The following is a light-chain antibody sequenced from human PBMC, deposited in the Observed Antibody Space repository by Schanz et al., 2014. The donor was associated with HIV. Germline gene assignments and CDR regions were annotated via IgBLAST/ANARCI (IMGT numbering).Light chain of an antibody. Sequence: EIVMTQSPATLSVPPGESATLSCRASRGVSSSLAWYQQKPGQAPRLLIFGASTRATGIPDRFSGSGPGTDFTLAITSLQSEDVAVYYCQQYNNWPPITFGGGTKVEIK. V-gene: IGKV3-15*01. CDR2: GAS. CDR1: RGVSSS. CDR3: QQYNNWPPIT. J-gene: IGKJ4*01.